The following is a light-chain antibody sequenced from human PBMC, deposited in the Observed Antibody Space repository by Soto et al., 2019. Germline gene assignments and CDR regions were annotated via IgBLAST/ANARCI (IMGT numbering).Light chain of an antibody. V-gene: IGKV3-20*01. CDR2: ASS. CDR1: QSVSSTY. J-gene: IGKJ1*01. CDR3: QHYATPQT. Sequence: EIVLKQSPGTLSLSPGERATLSCRASQSVSSTYLVLYQQRPGQAPGLLIYASSIRATGFPDRFSGSGSGTDFPLTISRLEPDDVAVYCCQHYATPQTFGQGTKVDIK.